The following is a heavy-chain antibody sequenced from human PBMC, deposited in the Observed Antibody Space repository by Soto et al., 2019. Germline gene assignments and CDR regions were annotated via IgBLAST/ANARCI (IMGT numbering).Heavy chain of an antibody. D-gene: IGHD3-9*01. CDR3: AAVGAELRYFDYAFDI. V-gene: IGHV1-58*02. CDR1: GFTFTSCA. Sequence: SVKVSCKASGFTFTSCAMQWVRQARGQRLEWIGWIVVGSGNTNYAQKFQERVTITRDMSTSTAYMELSSLRSEDTAVYYCAAVGAELRYFDYAFDIWGQGTMVTVSS. CDR2: IVVGSGNT. J-gene: IGHJ3*02.